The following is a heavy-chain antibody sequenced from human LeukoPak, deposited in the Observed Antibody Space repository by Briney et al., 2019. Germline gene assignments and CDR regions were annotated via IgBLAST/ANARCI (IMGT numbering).Heavy chain of an antibody. V-gene: IGHV4-39*01. Sequence: PSETLSLTCTVSGGSISSSSYYWGWIRQPPGKGLEWIGSIYYSGSTYYSPSLKSRVTISVDTSKNQFSLKLSSVTAADTAVYYCAVVPVAHDAFDIWGQGTMVTVSS. CDR3: AVVPVAHDAFDI. CDR1: GGSISSSSYY. CDR2: IYYSGST. D-gene: IGHD2-2*01. J-gene: IGHJ3*02.